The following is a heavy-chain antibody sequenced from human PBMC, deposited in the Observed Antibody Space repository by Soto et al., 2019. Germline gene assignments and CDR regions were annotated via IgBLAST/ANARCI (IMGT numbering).Heavy chain of an antibody. J-gene: IGHJ5*02. CDR2: ISTYSGDT. CDR1: GYTFFTYG. V-gene: IGHV1-18*01. CDR3: ARHHGPTTSENWLDP. Sequence: QVHLVQSGVEVKTPGASVKVSCQASGYTFFTYGISWVRQAPGQGLEWMGWISTYSGDTKYAQKLHGRVTMTTDTSTTTAYLELRSLRSDDTAVYYCARHHGPTTSENWLDPWGQGTLVTVSS. D-gene: IGHD5-12*01.